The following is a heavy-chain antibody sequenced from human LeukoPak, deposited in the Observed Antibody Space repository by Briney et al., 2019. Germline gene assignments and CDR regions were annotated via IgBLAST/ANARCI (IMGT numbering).Heavy chain of an antibody. J-gene: IGHJ5*02. V-gene: IGHV3-30*04. CDR1: GFTFSSYA. CDR2: ISYDGSNK. Sequence: PGRSLRLSCAASGFTFSSYAMHWARQAPGKGLEWVAVISYDGSNKYYADSVKGRFTISRGNSKNTLYLQMNSLRAEDTAVYYCARDQIVTSWFDPWGQGTLVTVSS. CDR3: ARDQIVTSWFDP. D-gene: IGHD4-11*01.